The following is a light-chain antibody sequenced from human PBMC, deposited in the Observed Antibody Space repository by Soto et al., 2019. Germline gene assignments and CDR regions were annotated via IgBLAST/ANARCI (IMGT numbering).Light chain of an antibody. V-gene: IGKV1-5*01. CDR3: QHYNSYSEA. J-gene: IGKJ1*01. Sequence: DIQITQSPSTLFASVGDRVTITCRASQSVRNWLAWYQQKPGRAPQLLIYDSSTLEPGVPSRFRGSGSGTEFTLTISSLQPDDFATYYCQHYNSYSEAFGQGTKVDIK. CDR2: DSS. CDR1: QSVRNW.